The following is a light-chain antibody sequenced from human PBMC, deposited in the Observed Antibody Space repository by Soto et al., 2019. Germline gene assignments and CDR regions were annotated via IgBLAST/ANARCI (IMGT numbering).Light chain of an antibody. CDR2: AAS. J-gene: IGKJ4*01. CDR1: QSISAY. Sequence: DIQMTQSPSSLSASVGDRVTIICRASQSISAYLHWYQQKPGKAPKILISAASTLESGVPSRFSGIGSGTNFTLTISSLQPEDFATYYCQQSYRTPPLTFGGGTKVEIK. CDR3: QQSYRTPPLT. V-gene: IGKV1-39*01.